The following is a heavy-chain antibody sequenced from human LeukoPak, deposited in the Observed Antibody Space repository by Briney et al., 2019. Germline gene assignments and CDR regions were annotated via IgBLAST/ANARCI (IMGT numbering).Heavy chain of an antibody. J-gene: IGHJ5*02. V-gene: IGHV1-2*02. D-gene: IGHD2-2*01. CDR3: AKAPVPIIATNWFDP. CDR2: INPNSGGT. CDR1: GYTFTGYY. Sequence: ASVKVSCKASGYTFTGYYMHWVRQAPGQGLEWMGWINPNSGGTNYAQKFQGRVTMTRDTSISTAYMELSRLRSDDTAVYYCAKAPVPIIATNWFDPWGQGTLVTVSS.